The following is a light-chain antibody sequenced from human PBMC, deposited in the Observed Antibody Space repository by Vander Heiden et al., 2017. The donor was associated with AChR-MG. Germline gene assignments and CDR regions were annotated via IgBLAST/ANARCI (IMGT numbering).Light chain of an antibody. CDR2: DVS. J-gene: IGLJ2*01. CDR1: SSDVGGYNY. V-gene: IGLV2-14*01. CDR3: SSYTSSSTLVV. Sequence: QSALTQPASVSGSPGQTLSLPCTGTSSDVGGYNYVDWYQQNPGKAPKLRIYDVSKRPSGVANRFSGSKSGNTASLTISGLQAEDEADYYCSSYTSSSTLVVFGGGTKLTVL.